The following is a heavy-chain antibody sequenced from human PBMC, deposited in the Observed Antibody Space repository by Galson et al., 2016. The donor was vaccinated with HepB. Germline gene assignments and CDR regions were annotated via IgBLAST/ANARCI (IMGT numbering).Heavy chain of an antibody. J-gene: IGHJ6*02. Sequence: SETLSLTCAVYGGSFSGYSWTWIRQSPGKGLEWIGEINHSGSTNYNSSLKSRVTISVDTSKNQFSLRLTSVTAADPAVYYCARGSSFGSGYDYYGMDVWGQGTTVTVSS. D-gene: IGHD3-3*01. CDR3: ARGSSFGSGYDYYGMDV. V-gene: IGHV4-34*01. CDR1: GGSFSGYS. CDR2: INHSGST.